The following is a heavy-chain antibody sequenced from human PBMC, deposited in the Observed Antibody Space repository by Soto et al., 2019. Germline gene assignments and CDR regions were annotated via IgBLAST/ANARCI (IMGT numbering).Heavy chain of an antibody. J-gene: IGHJ4*02. V-gene: IGHV3-30*18. Sequence: QVQLVESGGGVVQPGRSLRLSCAASGFTFSSYGMHWVRQAPGKGLEWVAVISYDGSNKYYADSVKGRFTISRDNSKNTRYLQMNSLRAEDTAVYYCAKGDGSGNPGDYWGQGTLVTVSS. CDR1: GFTFSSYG. CDR3: AKGDGSGNPGDY. CDR2: ISYDGSNK. D-gene: IGHD1-26*01.